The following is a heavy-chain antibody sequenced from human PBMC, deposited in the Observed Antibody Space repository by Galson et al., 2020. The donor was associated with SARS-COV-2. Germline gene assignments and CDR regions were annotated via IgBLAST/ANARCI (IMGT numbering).Heavy chain of an antibody. V-gene: IGHV3-11*06. CDR1: GFTFSDYY. D-gene: IGHD2-15*01. Sequence: GESLKISCAASGFTFSDYYMSWIRQAPGKGLEWVSYISSSGSYTNYADSVKGRFTISRDNAKNSLYLQLNSLRAEDTAVYFCARNGRGCSGGICYGAEYFQHWGQGTLVTVSS. CDR2: ISSSGSYT. J-gene: IGHJ1*01. CDR3: ARNGRGCSGGICYGAEYFQH.